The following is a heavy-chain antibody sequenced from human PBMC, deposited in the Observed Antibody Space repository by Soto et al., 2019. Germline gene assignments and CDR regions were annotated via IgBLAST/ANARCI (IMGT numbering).Heavy chain of an antibody. CDR2: INPNSGGT. Sequence: GASVKVSCKASGYTFTGYYMHWVRQAPGQGLEWMGWINPNSGGTNYAQKFQGWVTMTRDTSISTAYMELSRLRPDDTAVYYCARDYDDSSGYMGYWGQGTLVTVSS. CDR1: GYTFTGYY. CDR3: ARDYDDSSGYMGY. D-gene: IGHD3-22*01. J-gene: IGHJ4*02. V-gene: IGHV1-2*04.